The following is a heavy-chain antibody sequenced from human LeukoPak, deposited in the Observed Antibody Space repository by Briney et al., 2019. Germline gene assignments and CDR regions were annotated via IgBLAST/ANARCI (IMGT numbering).Heavy chain of an antibody. V-gene: IGHV3-15*01. Sequence: GGSLRLSCAASGFTFSNAWMSWVRQAPGKGLEWVGRIKSKTDGGTTDYAAPVKGRFTVSRDDSKNTLYLQMNSLRAEDTAVYYCARGLYYDFWSGYYNDPVRGYYFDYWGQGTLVTVSS. J-gene: IGHJ4*02. D-gene: IGHD3-3*01. CDR1: GFTFSNAW. CDR3: ARGLYYDFWSGYYNDPVRGYYFDY. CDR2: IKSKTDGGTT.